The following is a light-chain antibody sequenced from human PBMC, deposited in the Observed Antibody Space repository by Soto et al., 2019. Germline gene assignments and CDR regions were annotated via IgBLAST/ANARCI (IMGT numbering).Light chain of an antibody. J-gene: IGKJ3*01. Sequence: EIVLTQSPATLSVSPGERATLSCRASQSIGSNLAWYQQKPGQAPRLLIYGASTRATGIPGRFTGSGSGAEFTLIISTLQSEDFAIYYCQYYSTWPPELTFGPGTTVDIK. CDR2: GAS. CDR3: QYYSTWPPELT. CDR1: QSIGSN. V-gene: IGKV3-15*01.